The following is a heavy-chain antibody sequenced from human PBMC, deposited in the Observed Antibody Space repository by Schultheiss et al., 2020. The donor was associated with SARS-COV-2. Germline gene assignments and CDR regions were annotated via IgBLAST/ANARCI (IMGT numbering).Heavy chain of an antibody. D-gene: IGHD4-17*01. J-gene: IGHJ6*02. V-gene: IGHV4-30-4*07. CDR3: ASNYGDYYYYYGLDV. Sequence: SETLSLTCTVSGGSITSGGYSWSWIRQPPGKGLEWIGYIYYSGSTYLNPSLKSRVTISVDTSKSQFSLKVTSVTAADTAVYFCASNYGDYYYYYGLDVWGQGTTVTVSS. CDR1: GGSITSGGYS. CDR2: IYYSGST.